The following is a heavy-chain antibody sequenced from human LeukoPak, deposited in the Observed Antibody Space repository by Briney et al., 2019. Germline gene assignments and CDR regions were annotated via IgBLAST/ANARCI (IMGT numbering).Heavy chain of an antibody. CDR1: GFTFSNAW. J-gene: IGHJ1*01. V-gene: IGHV3-7*01. CDR2: IKTDGSEK. D-gene: IGHD3-22*01. CDR3: ATYSSLNRREFQY. Sequence: GGSLRLSCAASGFTFSNAWMSWVRQAPGKGLQWVANIKTDGSEKYYVDSVKGRFTSSRDNAKNSLYLQMNSLRAEDTAVYYCATYSSLNRREFQYWGQGTLLTVSS.